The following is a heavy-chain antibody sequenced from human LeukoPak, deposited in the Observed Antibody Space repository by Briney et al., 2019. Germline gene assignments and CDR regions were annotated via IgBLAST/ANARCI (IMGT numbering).Heavy chain of an antibody. CDR1: GFTFSNYR. J-gene: IGHJ4*02. Sequence: GGSLRLSCAASGFTFSNYRMNWGRQAPGKGLEWVSYISSSSSTIYQADSVKGRFTISRDNAKNSLYLQMNSLRDEDTAVYYCARDRGVTAAGYFDYWGQGTLVTVSS. CDR2: ISSSSSTI. CDR3: ARDRGVTAAGYFDY. D-gene: IGHD6-13*01. V-gene: IGHV3-48*02.